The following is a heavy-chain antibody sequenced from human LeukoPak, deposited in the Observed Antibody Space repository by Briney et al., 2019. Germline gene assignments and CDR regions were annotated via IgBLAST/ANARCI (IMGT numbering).Heavy chain of an antibody. D-gene: IGHD3-10*01. J-gene: IGHJ4*02. CDR1: GYTFTSYY. Sequence: GASVKVSCKASGYTFTSYYMHWVRQAPGRGLEWMGVINPRGGSTSYAQKFQGRVTMTRDTSTYTLYMELSSLRSEDTAVYYCARDPGFGELSPTYGGQGTLVSVSS. CDR2: INPRGGST. V-gene: IGHV1-46*01. CDR3: ARDPGFGELSPTY.